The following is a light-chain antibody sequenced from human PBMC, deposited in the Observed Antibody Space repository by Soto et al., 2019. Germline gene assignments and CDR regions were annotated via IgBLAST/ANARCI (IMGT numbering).Light chain of an antibody. CDR3: LQLNSYPLT. J-gene: IGKJ4*01. V-gene: IGKV1-6*01. CDR1: QGIRND. CDR2: AAS. Sequence: AIPLTQSQSSLSASVPERVNIXRRASQGIRNDLGWYQQKPGKAPKLLIYAASSLQSGVPSRFSGSGSGTDFTLTISSLQPEDFATYYCLQLNSYPLTFGGGTKVDIK.